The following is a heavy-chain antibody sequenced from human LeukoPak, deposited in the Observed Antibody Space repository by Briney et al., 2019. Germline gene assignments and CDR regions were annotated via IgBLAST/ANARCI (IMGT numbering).Heavy chain of an antibody. CDR3: ARGPGYCSSTSCYQPPGYFYSGMDV. CDR2: INPNSGGT. Sequence: ASVKVSCKASGYTFTGYYMHWVRQAPGQGLEWMGWINPNSGGTNYAQKFQACVIMTRDKSISTAYMELSGLKSDDTAVYYCARGPGYCSSTSCYQPPGYFYSGMDVWGQGTTVTVSS. D-gene: IGHD2-2*01. CDR1: GYTFTGYY. V-gene: IGHV1-2*04. J-gene: IGHJ6*02.